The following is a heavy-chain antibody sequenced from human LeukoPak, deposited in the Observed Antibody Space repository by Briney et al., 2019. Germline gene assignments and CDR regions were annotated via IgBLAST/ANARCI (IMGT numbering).Heavy chain of an antibody. D-gene: IGHD6-13*01. Sequence: GGSLRLSCAASGFTFSSYSMNWVRQAPGKGLEWVSSISSSSSYIYYADSVKGRFTISRDNAKNSLYLQMNSLRAEDTAVYYCAVIAAAAPWDAFDIWGQGTMVTVSS. V-gene: IGHV3-21*01. CDR3: AVIAAAAPWDAFDI. CDR1: GFTFSSYS. CDR2: ISSSSSYI. J-gene: IGHJ3*02.